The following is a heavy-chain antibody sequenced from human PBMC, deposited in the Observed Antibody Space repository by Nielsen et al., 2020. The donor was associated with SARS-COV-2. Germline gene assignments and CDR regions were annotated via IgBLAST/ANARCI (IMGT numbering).Heavy chain of an antibody. D-gene: IGHD3-16*01. CDR2: MNPNSGNT. V-gene: IGHV1-8*02. CDR1: GYTFTGYY. CDR3: ASSVGAYYYGMDV. Sequence: ASVKVSCKASGYTFTGYYMHWVRQATGQGLEWMGWMNPNSGNTGYAQKFQGRVTMTRNTSISTAYMELSSLRSEDTAVYYCASSVGAYYYGMDVWGQGTTVTVSS. J-gene: IGHJ6*02.